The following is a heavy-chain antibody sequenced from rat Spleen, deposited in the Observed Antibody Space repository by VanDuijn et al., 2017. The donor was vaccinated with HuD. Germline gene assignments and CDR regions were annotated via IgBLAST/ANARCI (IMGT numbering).Heavy chain of an antibody. Sequence: QVQLKESGPGLVQPSQTLSLTCTVSGFSLTSYTVSWVRQPPGKGLEWIAAISSGGSTYYNSALKSRLSISRDTSKSQVFLIMNSLQTEDTAMYFCASLGGDYWGQGVMVTVSS. V-gene: IGHV2-6*01. CDR3: ASLGGDY. D-gene: IGHD5-1*01. CDR2: ISSGGST. CDR1: GFSLTSYT. J-gene: IGHJ2*01.